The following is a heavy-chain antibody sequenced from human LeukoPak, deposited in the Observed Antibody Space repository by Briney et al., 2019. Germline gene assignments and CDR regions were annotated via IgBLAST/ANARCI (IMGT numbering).Heavy chain of an antibody. CDR1: GFTFSRNS. CDR2: ISSSGSTI. CDR3: AELGITMIGGV. J-gene: IGHJ6*04. D-gene: IGHD3-10*02. V-gene: IGHV3-48*04. Sequence: GGSLRLSCAASGFTFSRNSMNWVRQAPGKGLEWVSYISSSGSTIYYADSVKGRFTISRDNAKNSLYLQMNSLRAEDTAVYYCAELGITMIGGVWGKGTTVTISS.